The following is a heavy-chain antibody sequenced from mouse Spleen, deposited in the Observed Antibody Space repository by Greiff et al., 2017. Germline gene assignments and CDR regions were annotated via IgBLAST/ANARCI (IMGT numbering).Heavy chain of an antibody. CDR3: AIYYGNLYAMDY. Sequence: VKVVESGPGLVQPSQSLSITCTVSGFSLTSYGVHWVRQSPGKGLEWLGVIWRGGSTDYNAAFMSRLSITKDNSKSQVFFKMNSLQADDTAIYYCAIYYGNLYAMDYWGQGTSVTVSS. CDR2: IWRGGST. J-gene: IGHJ4*01. CDR1: GFSLTSYG. V-gene: IGHV2-5*01. D-gene: IGHD2-1*01.